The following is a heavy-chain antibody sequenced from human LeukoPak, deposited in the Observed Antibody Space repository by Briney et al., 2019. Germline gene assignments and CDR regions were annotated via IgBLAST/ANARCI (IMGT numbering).Heavy chain of an antibody. CDR3: ARDHAGSAFDI. D-gene: IGHD3-10*01. CDR2: IIPILGIA. V-gene: IGHV1-69*04. Sequence: SVKVSCKASGGTFSSYAISWVRQAPGQGLEWMGRIIPILGIANYAQKFQGRVTITADKSTSTAYMELSSLRSEDTAVYYCARDHAGSAFDIWGQGTMVTVSS. J-gene: IGHJ3*02. CDR1: GGTFSSYA.